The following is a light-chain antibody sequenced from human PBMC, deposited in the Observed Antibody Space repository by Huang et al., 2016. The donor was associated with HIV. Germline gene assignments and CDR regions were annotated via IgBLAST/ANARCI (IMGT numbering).Light chain of an antibody. CDR1: QSLFLQVNNKNY. CDR3: QQYYYTPLT. J-gene: IGKJ2*01. Sequence: DIVMTQSPDSLTVSLGERATINCKSSQSLFLQVNNKNYLAWYQQKPGHPPKLLIYWASIRESGVPDRFSCSGSGTEFTLTISSPQAEDVAIYYCQQYYYTPLTFGQGTKLEIK. CDR2: WAS. V-gene: IGKV4-1*01.